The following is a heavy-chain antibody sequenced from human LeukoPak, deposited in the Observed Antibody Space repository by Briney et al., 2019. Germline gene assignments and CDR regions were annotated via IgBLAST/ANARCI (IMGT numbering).Heavy chain of an antibody. D-gene: IGHD1-7*01. V-gene: IGHV6-1*01. CDR3: ARLDANFADF. CDR2: TYYRSRWYT. CDR1: GDSVSSNSAA. Sequence: SQTLSLTCAISGDSVSSNSAAWNWIRQSPSRGLEWLGRTYYRSRWYTDYAVSVKSRINISPDTSRNQFSLKLDSVTPEDTAVYYRARLDANFADFWGQGTLVTVSS. J-gene: IGHJ4*02.